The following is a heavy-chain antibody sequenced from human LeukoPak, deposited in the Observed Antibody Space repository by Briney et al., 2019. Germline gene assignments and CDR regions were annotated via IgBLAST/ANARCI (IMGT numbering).Heavy chain of an antibody. CDR2: IYCSAST. V-gene: IGHV4-59*08. Sequence: SETLSLTCPVSRGSISRYYWSWIRPPPWQGLPCIWYIYCSASTNYNLSLKRPVTLSVFTSKIQVSLQLRSATAPDTAVYYCASRLVGATTWFDPWGQGRLVTVSS. D-gene: IGHD1-26*01. CDR3: ASRLVGATTWFDP. CDR1: RGSISRYY. J-gene: IGHJ5*02.